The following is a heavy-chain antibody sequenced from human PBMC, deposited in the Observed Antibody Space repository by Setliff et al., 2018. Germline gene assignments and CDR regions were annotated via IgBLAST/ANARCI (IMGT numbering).Heavy chain of an antibody. CDR2: IYYSGST. D-gene: IGHD3-10*01. J-gene: IGHJ5*02. CDR1: GGSISSSSYY. V-gene: IGHV4-39*01. Sequence: SETLSLTCTVSGGSISSSSYYWGWIRQPPGKGLEWIGSIYYSGSTYYNPSLKSRVTISVDTSKNQFSLKVTSVTAADTAVYYCARQRLGLFDPWGQGTLVTVSS. CDR3: ARQRLGLFDP.